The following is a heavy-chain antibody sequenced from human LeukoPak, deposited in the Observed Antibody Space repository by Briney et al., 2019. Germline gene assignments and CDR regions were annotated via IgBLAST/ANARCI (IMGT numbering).Heavy chain of an antibody. J-gene: IGHJ6*03. CDR3: ARSSWYTQYYYYYYMDV. CDR2: IYYSGST. D-gene: IGHD6-13*01. V-gene: IGHV4-39*07. CDR1: GDSMINSNYY. Sequence: SETLSLTCTVSGDSMINSNYYWGWIRQPPGKGLEWIGSIYYSGSTDYNPSLTNRVTMLVDTSKKQFSLKLTFVTAADTAVYYCARSSWYTQYYYYYYMDVWGKGTTVTVSS.